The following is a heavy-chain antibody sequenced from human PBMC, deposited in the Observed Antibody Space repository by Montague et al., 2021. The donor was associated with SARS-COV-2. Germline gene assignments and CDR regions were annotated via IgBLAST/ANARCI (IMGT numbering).Heavy chain of an antibody. CDR2: IFYSGSS. J-gene: IGHJ2*01. V-gene: IGHV4-59*08. Sequence: SETLSLPFPFSFGSLSSYYWSWIRQPPGRGLEYIGYIFYSGSSTYNPSLKSRVTMSVDTSKNQFSLKLTSVTAADTAVYYCVRFREGKVGSRNYSLFWYCDLWGHGTLVTVSS. CDR1: FGSLSSYY. CDR3: VRFREGKVGSRNYSLFWYCDL. D-gene: IGHD3-10*01.